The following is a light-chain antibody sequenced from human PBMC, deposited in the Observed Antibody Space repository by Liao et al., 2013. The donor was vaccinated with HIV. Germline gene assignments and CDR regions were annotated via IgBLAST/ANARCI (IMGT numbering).Light chain of an antibody. CDR3: QVWDSSTLGV. CDR1: NIGGRA. V-gene: IGLV3-9*01. J-gene: IGLJ3*02. CDR2: YDK. Sequence: SYELTQAPSVSVAPGETARVTCGGDNIGGRALHWYQQKPGQAPVLVIYYDKVRPSGIPERFSGSNSGNTATLTISRAQAGDEADYYCQVWDSSTLGVFGGGTKLTVL.